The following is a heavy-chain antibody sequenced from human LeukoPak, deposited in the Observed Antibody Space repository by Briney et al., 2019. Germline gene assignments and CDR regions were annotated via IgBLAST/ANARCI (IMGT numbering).Heavy chain of an antibody. CDR1: GGSFSGYY. CDR3: ANVRGTHRDFQH. J-gene: IGHJ1*01. CDR2: INHSGST. Sequence: SETLSLTCAVYGGSFSGYYWSWIRQPPGKGLEWIGEINHSGSTNYNPSLKSRVTISVDTSKNQFSLKLSSVTAADTAVYYCANVRGTHRDFQHWGQGTLVTVSS. V-gene: IGHV4-34*01. D-gene: IGHD1-1*01.